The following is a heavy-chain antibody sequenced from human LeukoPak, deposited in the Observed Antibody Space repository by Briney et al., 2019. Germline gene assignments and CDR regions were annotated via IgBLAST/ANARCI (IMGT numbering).Heavy chain of an antibody. D-gene: IGHD5-12*01. CDR1: GFTFSSYA. CDR3: AKAYSGYDADWYFDL. J-gene: IGHJ2*01. Sequence: PGGSLRLSCAASGFTFSSYAMSWVRQAPGKGLEWVSAISGSGGSTYYADSVKGRFTISRDNPKNTLYLQMNSLRAEDTAVYYCAKAYSGYDADWYFDLWGRGTLVTVSS. V-gene: IGHV3-23*01. CDR2: ISGSGGST.